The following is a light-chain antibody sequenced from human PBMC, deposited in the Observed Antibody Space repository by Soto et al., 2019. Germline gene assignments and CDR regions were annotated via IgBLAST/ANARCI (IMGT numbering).Light chain of an antibody. J-gene: IGKJ5*01. CDR3: QQRSNWPIT. Sequence: EIVLTQSPATLSLSLGERATLSCRASQSVSTDLVWYQQKPGQAPRLLIHAASNRATGIPARFSGSGSGTDFTLTISSLEPEDFAVYYCQQRSNWPITFGQGTRLEI. CDR2: AAS. CDR1: QSVSTD. V-gene: IGKV3-11*01.